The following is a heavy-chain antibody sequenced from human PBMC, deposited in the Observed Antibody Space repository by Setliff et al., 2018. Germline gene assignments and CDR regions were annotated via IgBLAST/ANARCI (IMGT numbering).Heavy chain of an antibody. Sequence: ASVKVSCKASGFTLSEYYMHWVRQAPGQGLEWMGWINTHTGNPTYAQGFTGRFVFSLDTSVSTAYLQISSLKAEDTAIYYCARGSRFGTIVYKGDYYMDVWGKGTTVTVSS. V-gene: IGHV7-4-1*02. CDR2: INTHTGNP. D-gene: IGHD3-10*01. CDR1: GFTLSEYY. CDR3: ARGSRFGTIVYKGDYYMDV. J-gene: IGHJ6*03.